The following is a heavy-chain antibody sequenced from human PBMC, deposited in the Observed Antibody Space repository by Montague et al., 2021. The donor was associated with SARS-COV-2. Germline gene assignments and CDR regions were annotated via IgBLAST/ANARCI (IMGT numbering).Heavy chain of an antibody. CDR1: GGSITYSSYY. CDR3: ARASFYYGSGSHYNNWFDS. V-gene: IGHV4-39*07. D-gene: IGHD3-10*01. CDR2: IYYSGTA. Sequence: SETLSLTCTMSGGSITYSSYYWGWIRLPPGKGLEWIGSIYYSGTAYYNASLKSRVTMSLDMSKNQLSLRPKSTTAADTAVYFCARASFYYGSGSHYNNWFDSWGQGTVVTVSS. J-gene: IGHJ5*01.